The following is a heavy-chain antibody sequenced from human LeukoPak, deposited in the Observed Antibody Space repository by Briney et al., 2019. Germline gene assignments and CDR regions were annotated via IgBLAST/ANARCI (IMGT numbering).Heavy chain of an antibody. Sequence: GGSLRLSCAASGFTFSSYAMHWVRQAPGKGLEWVAVISYDGSSKYYADSVKGRFTISRDNSKNTLYLQMNSLRAEDTAVYYCARGFESSGWYCDYWGQGTLVTVSS. CDR2: ISYDGSSK. CDR1: GFTFSSYA. CDR3: ARGFESSGWYCDY. J-gene: IGHJ4*02. D-gene: IGHD6-19*01. V-gene: IGHV3-30-3*01.